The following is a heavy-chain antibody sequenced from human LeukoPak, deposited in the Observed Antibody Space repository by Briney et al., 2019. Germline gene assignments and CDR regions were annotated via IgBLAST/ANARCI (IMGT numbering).Heavy chain of an antibody. Sequence: GGSLRLSCAASGFFFSSYVMRWVRQAPGKGLEWVAVISYDGSYKFYADSVKGRFTISRDNSKSTLYLQMNSLRAEDTAVYYCAKDRYSGLNTIDYWGQGTLVTVSS. CDR2: ISYDGSYK. CDR1: GFFFSSYV. D-gene: IGHD6-13*01. V-gene: IGHV3-30*18. CDR3: AKDRYSGLNTIDY. J-gene: IGHJ4*02.